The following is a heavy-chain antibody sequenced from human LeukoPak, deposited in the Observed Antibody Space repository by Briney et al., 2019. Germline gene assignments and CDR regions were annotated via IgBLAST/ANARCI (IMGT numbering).Heavy chain of an antibody. CDR1: GFTFSSNY. J-gene: IGHJ5*02. CDR2: IYSGGST. CDR3: ASRGSSSWDNWFDP. D-gene: IGHD6-13*01. V-gene: IGHV3-66*01. Sequence: GGSLRLSCAASGFTFSSNYMSWVRQAPGKGLEWVSVIYSGGSTYYSDSVKGRFTISRDNSKNTLYLQMNSLRAEDTAVYYCASRGSSSWDNWFDPWGQGTLVTVSS.